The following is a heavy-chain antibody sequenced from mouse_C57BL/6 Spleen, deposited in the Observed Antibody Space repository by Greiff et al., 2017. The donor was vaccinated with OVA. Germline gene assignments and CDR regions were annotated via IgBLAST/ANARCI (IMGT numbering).Heavy chain of an antibody. CDR2: IYPRSGNT. CDR1: GYTFTSYG. CDR3: ARSAYYGSSPYYYAMDY. D-gene: IGHD1-1*01. V-gene: IGHV1-81*01. Sequence: QVQLQQSGAELARPGASVKLSCKASGYTFTSYGISWVKQRTGQGLEWIGEIYPRSGNTYYNEKFKGKATLTADKSSSTAYMELRSLTSEDSAVYFCARSAYYGSSPYYYAMDYWGQGTSVTVSS. J-gene: IGHJ4*01.